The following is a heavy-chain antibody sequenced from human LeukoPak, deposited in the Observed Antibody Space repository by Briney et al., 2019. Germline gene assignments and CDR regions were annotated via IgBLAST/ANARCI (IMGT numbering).Heavy chain of an antibody. J-gene: IGHJ4*02. CDR2: ISYDRSNK. CDR3: ARDGGAWIQLWLSFDY. Sequence: GGSLRLSCAVSGFTFSGFWMSWSRQAPGKGLEWVAAISYDRSNKYYADSVKGRFTISRDNSENTLYLQMNSLKIEDTAVYYCARDGGAWIQLWLSFDYWGQGTLVTVSS. D-gene: IGHD5-18*01. V-gene: IGHV3-30-3*01. CDR1: GFTFSGFW.